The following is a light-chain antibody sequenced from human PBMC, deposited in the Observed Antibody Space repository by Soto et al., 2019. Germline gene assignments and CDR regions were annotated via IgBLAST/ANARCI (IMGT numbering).Light chain of an antibody. J-gene: IGLJ2*01. CDR2: DDS. CDR1: NIGNKN. Sequence: PSVSAAPGQTATITCGGNNIGNKNVYWYQQKPGQAPLLVIYDDSDRPSGIPERFSGSNSANTASLTIRGVGVGDEADYFCQVWDTSSDHVVFGGGTKLTVL. CDR3: QVWDTSSDHVV. V-gene: IGLV3-21*02.